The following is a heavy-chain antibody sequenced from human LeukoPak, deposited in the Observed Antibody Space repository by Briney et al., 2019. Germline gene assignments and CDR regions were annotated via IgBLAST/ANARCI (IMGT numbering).Heavy chain of an antibody. J-gene: IGHJ4*02. V-gene: IGHV1-18*01. D-gene: IGHD4-17*01. CDR1: GYTFTSYG. Sequence: GESLKISCKGSGYTFTSYGISWVRQAPGQGLEWMGWISAYNGNTNYAQKLQGRVTMTTDTSTSTAYMELRSLRSDDTAVYYCARHDYGDYAGDYWGQGTLVTVSS. CDR2: ISAYNGNT. CDR3: ARHDYGDYAGDY.